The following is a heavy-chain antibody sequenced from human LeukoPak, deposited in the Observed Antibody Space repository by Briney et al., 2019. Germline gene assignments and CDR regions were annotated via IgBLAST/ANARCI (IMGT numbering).Heavy chain of an antibody. V-gene: IGHV3-30*01. CDR3: ARALRQWPPLVAKYCYYNGMDV. CDR2: IPYVGRNK. CDR1: SFTPRSYA. J-gene: IGHJ6*02. D-gene: IGHD6-19*01. Sequence: LPGESLTPSCVLYSFTPRSYAMRWVSQPPDRVLEWVAVIPYVGRNKCFAESVKGRFTISRDNSKNALDMKMNSMRVEETAVYYCARALRQWPPLVAKYCYYNGMDVWGQGITVTVAS.